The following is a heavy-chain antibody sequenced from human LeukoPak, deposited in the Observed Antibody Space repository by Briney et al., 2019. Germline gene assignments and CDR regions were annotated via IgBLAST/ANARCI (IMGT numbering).Heavy chain of an antibody. Sequence: PSETLSLTCAVYGGSFSGYYWSWIRQPPGKGLEWIGEINHSGSTNYNPSLKSRVTISVDTSKNQFSLKLSSVTAADTALYYCARGGTYSSSWYVFRWFDPWGQGTLVTVSS. J-gene: IGHJ5*02. V-gene: IGHV4-34*01. CDR3: ARGGTYSSSWYVFRWFDP. D-gene: IGHD6-13*01. CDR1: GGSFSGYY. CDR2: INHSGST.